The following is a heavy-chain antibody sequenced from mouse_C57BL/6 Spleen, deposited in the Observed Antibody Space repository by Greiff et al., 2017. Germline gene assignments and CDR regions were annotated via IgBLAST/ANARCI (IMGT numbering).Heavy chain of an antibody. D-gene: IGHD2-5*01. J-gene: IGHJ3*01. V-gene: IGHV5-4*01. Sequence: EVMLVESGGGLVKPGGSLKLSCAASGFTFSSYAMSWVRQTPEKRLEWVATISDGGSYTYYPNNVKGRFTISRDNAKNNLYLQMGHLKSEDTAMYYCARDGSYSNYVSWFAYWGQGTLVTVSA. CDR3: ARDGSYSNYVSWFAY. CDR1: GFTFSSYA. CDR2: ISDGGSYT.